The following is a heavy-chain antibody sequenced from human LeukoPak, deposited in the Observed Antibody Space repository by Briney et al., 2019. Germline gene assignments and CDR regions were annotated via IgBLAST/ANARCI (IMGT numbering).Heavy chain of an antibody. D-gene: IGHD6-13*01. CDR3: AKVLGTYGSSGYAWYFDH. V-gene: IGHV3-23*01. J-gene: IGHJ4*02. CDR1: GFTFRSYA. Sequence: GGSLRLSCAASGFTFRSYAMNWVRQVPGKGLEWVSIISGSGETTYYADSVRGRFTISRDNSKNTLYLQMNTLRAEDTAVYYCAKVLGTYGSSGYAWYFDHWGQGILVTVSS. CDR2: ISGSGETT.